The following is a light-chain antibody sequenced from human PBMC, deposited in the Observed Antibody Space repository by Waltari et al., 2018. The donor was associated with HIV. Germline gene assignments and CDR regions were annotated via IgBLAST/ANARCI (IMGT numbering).Light chain of an antibody. J-gene: IGLJ2*01. V-gene: IGLV1-47*01. Sequence: SVLTQPPSASGTPGQMVTISCSGSSSNIGSNYVFWYQQVPGTAPKLLLYRNDQRPPGVPARCSGSTSGTSASLAISGLRPEDEADYYCATWDDSLSGVLFGGGTKLTVL. CDR1: SSNIGSNY. CDR2: RND. CDR3: ATWDDSLSGVL.